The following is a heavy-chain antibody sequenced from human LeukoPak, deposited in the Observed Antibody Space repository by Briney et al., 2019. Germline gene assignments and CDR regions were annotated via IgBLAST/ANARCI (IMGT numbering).Heavy chain of an antibody. V-gene: IGHV3-21*06. CDR2: ISSVSTYI. D-gene: IGHD1-1*01. J-gene: IGHJ4*02. Sequence: GGSLRLSCAASGFTFSSYAMNWVRQAPGKGLEWISSISSVSTYIYYADSVRGRFTISRDNARNSLYLQLNSLRAEDTAVYYCARDRKVEPLPEYWGQGTLVTVSS. CDR3: ARDRKVEPLPEY. CDR1: GFTFSSYA.